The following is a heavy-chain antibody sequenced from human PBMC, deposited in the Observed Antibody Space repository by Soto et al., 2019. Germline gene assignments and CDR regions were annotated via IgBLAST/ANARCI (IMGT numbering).Heavy chain of an antibody. CDR3: ARLNLGPRRRWGELSRPPSLDY. D-gene: IGHD3-16*02. V-gene: IGHV4-30-4*01. CDR2: IYYSGST. CDR1: GGSISSGDYY. Sequence: SETLSLTCTVSGGSISSGDYYWSWIRQPPGKGLEWIGYIYYSGSTYYNPSLKSRVTISVDTSKNQFSLKLSSVTAADTAVYYCARLNLGPRRRWGELSRPPSLDYWAQGTLVNVSS. J-gene: IGHJ4*02.